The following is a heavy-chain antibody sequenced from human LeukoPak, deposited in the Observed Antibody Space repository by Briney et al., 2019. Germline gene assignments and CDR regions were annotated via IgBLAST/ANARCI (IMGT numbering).Heavy chain of an antibody. Sequence: SQTLSLTCAISGDSVSSNSAAWNWIRQSPSRGLEWLGRTSYRSKWYNDYAVSVKSRITINPDTSKNQFSLQLNSVTPEDTAVYYCARITLYSSGWYNYYYYYGMDVWGQGTTVTVSS. J-gene: IGHJ6*02. D-gene: IGHD6-19*01. CDR1: GDSVSSNSAA. CDR3: ARITLYSSGWYNYYYYYGMDV. V-gene: IGHV6-1*01. CDR2: TSYRSKWYN.